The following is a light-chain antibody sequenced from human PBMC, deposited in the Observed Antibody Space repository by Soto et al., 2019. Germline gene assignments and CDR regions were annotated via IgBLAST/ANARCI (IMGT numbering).Light chain of an antibody. CDR3: CSYAGSSTVV. V-gene: IGLV2-23*01. CDR2: EDT. J-gene: IGLJ2*01. Sequence: QSVLTQPASVSGSPGQSITISCTGTFSDVGIYNLVSWYQQHPGKAPKLMIYEDTKRPSGVSNRFSGSKSGYTASLTISGLQAEDEADYYCCSYAGSSTVVFGGGTKLTVL. CDR1: FSDVGIYNL.